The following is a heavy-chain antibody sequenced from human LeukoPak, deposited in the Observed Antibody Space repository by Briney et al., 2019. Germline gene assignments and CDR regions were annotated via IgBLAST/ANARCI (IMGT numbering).Heavy chain of an antibody. CDR2: IYWDDDK. Sequence: ESGPTLVKPTQTLTLTCTFSGFSLTTSEVGVGWMRQPPGKALDWLALIYWDDDKRYSPSLKSRLTITKDTSKNQVVLTMTNMDPVDTATYYCAHRLWAGTTFDSWGQGILVTVSS. J-gene: IGHJ4*02. D-gene: IGHD1-7*01. V-gene: IGHV2-5*02. CDR1: GFSLTTSEVG. CDR3: AHRLWAGTTFDS.